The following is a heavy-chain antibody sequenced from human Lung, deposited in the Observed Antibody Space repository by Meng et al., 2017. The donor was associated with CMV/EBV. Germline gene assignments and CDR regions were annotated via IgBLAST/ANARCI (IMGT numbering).Heavy chain of an antibody. CDR1: GGSISSSNYY. J-gene: IGHJ4*02. V-gene: IGHV4-39*01. CDR2: IYHSGST. CDR3: ARRRGGSGRDC. D-gene: IGHD3-10*01. Sequence: QLQESGPGLVKASGTLSLTCTVPGGSISSSNYYWDWIRQPPGKGLEWIGAIYHSGSTSYNPSLQSRVTMFVDTSKNQFSLMLTSVTATDTAVYYCARRRGGSGRDCWGQGTLVTVSS.